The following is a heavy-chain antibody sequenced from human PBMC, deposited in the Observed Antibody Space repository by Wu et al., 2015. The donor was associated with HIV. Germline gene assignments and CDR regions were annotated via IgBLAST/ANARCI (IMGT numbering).Heavy chain of an antibody. J-gene: IGHJ6*02. CDR1: GATFTSYA. CDR3: ARGSIIDMSTASYYYYVMDV. D-gene: IGHD5/OR15-5a*01. CDR2: LIPMYGPA. V-gene: IGHV1-69*13. Sequence: QVQLLQSGTEVKNPGSSVRVSCKASGATFTSYALSWVRQAPGQGLEWMGRLIPMYGPANYAQKFQGRVTITADESTSTAYMDVSSLRSEDTAVYFCARGSIIDMSTASYYYYVMDVWGQGTTVTVSS.